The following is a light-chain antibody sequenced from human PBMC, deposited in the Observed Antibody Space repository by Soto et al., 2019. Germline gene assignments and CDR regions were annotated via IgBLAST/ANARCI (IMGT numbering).Light chain of an antibody. CDR2: DVN. CDR1: SSDVGSYNY. Sequence: QSVLTQPASVSGSPGQSIAIPCTGTSSDVGSYNYVSWYQQHPGKVPKLMIFDVNFRPSGVSDRFSGSKSGNTASLTISGLQAEDEADYYCNSFTTSGSVIFGGGTKLTVL. CDR3: NSFTTSGSVI. J-gene: IGLJ2*01. V-gene: IGLV2-14*03.